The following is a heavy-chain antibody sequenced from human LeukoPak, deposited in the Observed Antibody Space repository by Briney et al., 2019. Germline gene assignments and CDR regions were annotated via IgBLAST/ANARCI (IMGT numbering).Heavy chain of an antibody. CDR3: AKLTTVTVYYYYGMDV. CDR1: GFTFSSYA. D-gene: IGHD4-17*01. CDR2: ISGSGGST. J-gene: IGHJ6*02. Sequence: GGSLRLSCAASGFTFSSYAMSWVRQAPGKGLEWVSAISGSGGSTYYADSVKGRFTISRDNSKNTLYLQMNSLRAEDTAVYYCAKLTTVTVYYYYGMDVWGQGTTVTVSS. V-gene: IGHV3-23*01.